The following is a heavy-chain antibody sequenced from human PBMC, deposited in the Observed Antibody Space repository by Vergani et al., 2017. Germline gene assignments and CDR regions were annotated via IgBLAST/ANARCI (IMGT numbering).Heavy chain of an antibody. CDR2: ISGSGGST. CDR3: ARERIVVVPAADYGMDV. Sequence: EVQLLESGGGLVQPGGSLRLSCAASGFTFSSYAMSWVRQAPGKGLEWVSAISGSGGSTYYADSVKGRFTISRDNAKNSLYLQMNSLRAEDTAVYYCARERIVVVPAADYGMDVWGQGTTVTVSS. D-gene: IGHD2-2*01. CDR1: GFTFSSYA. J-gene: IGHJ6*02. V-gene: IGHV3-23*01.